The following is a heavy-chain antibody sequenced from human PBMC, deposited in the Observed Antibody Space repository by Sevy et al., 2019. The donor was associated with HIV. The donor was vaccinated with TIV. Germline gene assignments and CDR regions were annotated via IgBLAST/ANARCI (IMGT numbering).Heavy chain of an antibody. CDR3: AREDRYSSGGSCYPLYFDY. J-gene: IGHJ4*02. V-gene: IGHV4-59*01. CDR1: GGSISSYY. CDR2: IYYSGST. D-gene: IGHD2-15*01. Sequence: SETLSLTCTVSGGSISSYYWSWIRQPPGKGLEWIGYIYYSGSTNYNPSLKSRVTISVDTSKNQFSLKLSSVTAADTAVYYCAREDRYSSGGSCYPLYFDYWGQGTLVTVSS.